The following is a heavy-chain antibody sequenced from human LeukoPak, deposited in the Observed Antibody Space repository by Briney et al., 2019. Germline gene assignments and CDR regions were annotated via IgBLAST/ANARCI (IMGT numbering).Heavy chain of an antibody. J-gene: IGHJ4*02. CDR3: TTASASSGWYPYFDY. V-gene: IGHV3-15*01. Sequence: GGSLRLSCAASGFTFSNAWMSWVRQAPGKGLEWVGRIKSKTDGGTTDYAAPVKGRFTISRDESKNTLYLQMNSLKTEDTAVYYSTTASASSGWYPYFDYWGQGTLVTVSS. CDR2: IKSKTDGGTT. D-gene: IGHD6-19*01. CDR1: GFTFSNAW.